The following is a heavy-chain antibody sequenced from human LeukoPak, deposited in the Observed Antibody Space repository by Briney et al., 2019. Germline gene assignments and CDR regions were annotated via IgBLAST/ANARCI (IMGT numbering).Heavy chain of an antibody. Sequence: GGSLRLSCAASGFTFSSYAMSWVRQAPGKGLEWVSAISGSGGSTYYADSVKGRFTISRDNSKNTLYLQMNSLRAEDTAVYYCAKLRGDFDWLLFGYFDYWGQGTLVTVSS. CDR2: ISGSGGST. D-gene: IGHD3-9*01. CDR1: GFTFSSYA. V-gene: IGHV3-23*01. J-gene: IGHJ4*02. CDR3: AKLRGDFDWLLFGYFDY.